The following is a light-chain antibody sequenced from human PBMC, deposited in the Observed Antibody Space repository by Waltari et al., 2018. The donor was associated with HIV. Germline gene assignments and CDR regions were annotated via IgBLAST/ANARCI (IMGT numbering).Light chain of an antibody. CDR3: QQSYSTWWT. Sequence: DIQMTQSPSSLSASVGDRVTITCRASQSISSYLNWYEQKPGKAPKLLIYAASSLQSGVPSRFSGSGSGTDFTLTISSLQPEDFATYYCQQSYSTWWTFGQGTKVEIK. J-gene: IGKJ1*01. V-gene: IGKV1-39*01. CDR2: AAS. CDR1: QSISSY.